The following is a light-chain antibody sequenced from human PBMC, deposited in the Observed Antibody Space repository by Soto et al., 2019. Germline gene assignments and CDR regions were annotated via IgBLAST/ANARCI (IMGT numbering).Light chain of an antibody. Sequence: EILLTDSPVRRAPSAWSIATRYYXXXQSVSSNLAWYQQKPGQAPRLLIYGASTRATGIPARFSGSGSGTEFTLTISSLQSEDFAVYYCQQYNNWPPALTFGGGTKVDIK. V-gene: IGKV3-15*01. CDR1: QSVSSN. J-gene: IGKJ4*01. CDR2: GAS. CDR3: QQYNNWPPALT.